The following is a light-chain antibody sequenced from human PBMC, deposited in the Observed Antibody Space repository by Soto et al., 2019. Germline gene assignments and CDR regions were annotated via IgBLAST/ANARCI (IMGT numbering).Light chain of an antibody. CDR3: QQYNTWPPIT. V-gene: IGKV3-15*01. CDR2: GAS. CDR1: QSVRSN. J-gene: IGKJ5*01. Sequence: EIVMTQSSATLSVSPGERVTLSCRASQSVRSNLAWYQQKPGQAPRLLIYGASTRATGLPARFSGSGFGTDFTLTISSLQSEDFAVYYCQQYNTWPPITFGQGTRLEIK.